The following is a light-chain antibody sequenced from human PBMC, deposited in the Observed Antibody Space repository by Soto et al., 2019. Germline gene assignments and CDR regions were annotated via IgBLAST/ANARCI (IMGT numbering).Light chain of an antibody. CDR3: QHFVNSLTWT. V-gene: IGKV3-20*01. Sequence: GLTQPGALSLSQGERATLSCRASQTITYNYLAWYQQKPGQAPRLLIYGASIRATGIPDSFSGSGSGTDFTLTISRLEPEDFAVYYCQHFVNSLTWTFGQGTKV. J-gene: IGKJ1*01. CDR1: QTITYNY. CDR2: GAS.